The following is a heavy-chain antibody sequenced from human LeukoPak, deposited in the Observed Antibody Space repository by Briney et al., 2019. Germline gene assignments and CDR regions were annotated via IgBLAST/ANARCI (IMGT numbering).Heavy chain of an antibody. D-gene: IGHD5-24*01. CDR3: ARLARPTYNGWFDP. CDR1: DYSISSDYY. J-gene: IGHJ5*02. CDR2: IYHTGST. V-gene: IGHV4-38-2*02. Sequence: SETLSLTCSVSDYSISSDYYWGWIRQPPGKGLEWIGNIYHTGSTHYNRSLKSRVTISPDTSNTQFSLKLNSLTAADTAVYYCARLARPTYNGWFDPWGQGTLVTVSS.